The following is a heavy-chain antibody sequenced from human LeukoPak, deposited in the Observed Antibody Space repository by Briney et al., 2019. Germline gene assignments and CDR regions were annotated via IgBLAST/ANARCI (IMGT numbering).Heavy chain of an antibody. D-gene: IGHD5-18*01. J-gene: IGHJ4*01. CDR1: GFTFRSYE. Sequence: GGSLRLSCEASGFTFRSYEMNWVRQAPGKGLEWVSKISSSGTTIYYADSVRGRFTISRDNAKNSLYLQMNTLRAEDTAVYYCARGCVDTSRVFDYWGHGTPFTVSS. CDR3: ARGCVDTSRVFDY. V-gene: IGHV3-48*03. CDR2: ISSSGTTI.